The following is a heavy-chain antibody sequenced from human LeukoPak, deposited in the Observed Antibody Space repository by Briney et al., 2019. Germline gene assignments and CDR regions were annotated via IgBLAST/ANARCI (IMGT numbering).Heavy chain of an antibody. Sequence: ASVKVSCKASGYTFTSYDINWVRQATGQWLEWMGWMNPNRGNTGYAQKFQGRVTMTRNTSISTAYMELSSLRSEDTAVFFHAKGGIRDFDWLLSPQLYYYYGMDVWGQGTTVTVSS. CDR2: MNPNRGNT. J-gene: IGHJ6*02. D-gene: IGHD3-9*01. V-gene: IGHV1-8*01. CDR3: AKGGIRDFDWLLSPQLYYYYGMDV. CDR1: GYTFTSYD.